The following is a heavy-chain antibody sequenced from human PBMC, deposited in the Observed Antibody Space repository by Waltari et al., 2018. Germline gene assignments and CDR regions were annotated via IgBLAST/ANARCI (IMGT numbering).Heavy chain of an antibody. V-gene: IGHV1-46*01. J-gene: IGHJ3*02. D-gene: IGHD6-13*01. CDR3: ARGVAAADDAFDI. CDR1: GYTFTSYY. Sequence: QVQLVQSGAEVKKPGASVKVSCKASGYTFTSYYMHWVRQAPGQGLEWMGIINPRGGSTSYEQKFQGRVTMTRDTSTSTVYMELSSLRSEDTAVYYCARGVAAADDAFDIWGQGTMVTVSS. CDR2: INPRGGST.